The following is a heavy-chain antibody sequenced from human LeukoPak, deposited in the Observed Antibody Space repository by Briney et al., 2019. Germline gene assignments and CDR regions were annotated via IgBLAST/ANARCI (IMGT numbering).Heavy chain of an antibody. V-gene: IGHV4-38-2*01. CDR3: SRGLGRQELVGPFDY. Sequence: PSGTLSLTCAASGYSISGAYYWGWIRQPPGRGLGGLASIDHGGTIYYNPSLKSRVTISVDTSTNTFSLQLTSVNAADTAVYYFSRGLGRQELVGPFDYWGQGTLVTVSS. CDR1: GYSISGAYY. D-gene: IGHD6-13*01. J-gene: IGHJ4*02. CDR2: IDHGGTI.